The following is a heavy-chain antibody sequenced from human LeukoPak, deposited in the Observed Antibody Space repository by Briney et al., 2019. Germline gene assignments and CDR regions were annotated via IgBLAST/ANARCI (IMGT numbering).Heavy chain of an antibody. CDR2: ASTDEINQ. D-gene: IGHD3-22*01. CDR3: AAFITTKLGY. J-gene: IGHJ4*02. V-gene: IGHV3-30*03. Sequence: PGGSLRLSCAYSGFTFRNHGMHWVRQAPGKGLQWVAVASTDEINQWYTDSVKGRFIISRDNSRNTVILEMNTLKTEDTAVYFCAAFITTKLGYWGQGILVTVSS. CDR1: GFTFRNHG.